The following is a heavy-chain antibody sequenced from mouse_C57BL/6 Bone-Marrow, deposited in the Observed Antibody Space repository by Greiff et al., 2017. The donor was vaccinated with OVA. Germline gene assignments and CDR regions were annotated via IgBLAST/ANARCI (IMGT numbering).Heavy chain of an antibody. Sequence: EVQLQQSGPELVKPGASVKIPCKASGYTFTDYNMDWVKQSHGKSLEWIGDINPNNGGTIYNQKFKGKATLTVDKSSSTAYMELRSLTSEDTAVYYCARKKGLGRNWYFDVWGTGTTVTVSS. J-gene: IGHJ1*03. D-gene: IGHD4-1*01. V-gene: IGHV1-18*01. CDR2: INPNNGGT. CDR1: GYTFTDYN. CDR3: ARKKGLGRNWYFDV.